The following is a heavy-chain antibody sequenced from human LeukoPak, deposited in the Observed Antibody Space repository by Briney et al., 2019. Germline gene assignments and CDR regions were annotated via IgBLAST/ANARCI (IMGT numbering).Heavy chain of an antibody. CDR3: ARGRSNYYGMDV. V-gene: IGHV4-4*02. J-gene: IGHJ6*02. D-gene: IGHD1-26*01. CDR2: IYHSGST. Sequence: WIGEIYHSGSTNYNPSLKSRVTISVDKSKNQFSLKLSSVTAADTAVYYCARGRSNYYGMDVWGQGTTVTVSS.